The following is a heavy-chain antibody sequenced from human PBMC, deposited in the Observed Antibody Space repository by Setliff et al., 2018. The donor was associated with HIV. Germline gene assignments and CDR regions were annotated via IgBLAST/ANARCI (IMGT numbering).Heavy chain of an antibody. CDR2: IYSGGKT. V-gene: IGHV3-66*01. D-gene: IGHD4-4*01. Sequence: GESLKISCAASGFTVTSKYMNWVRQAPGKGLEWVSVIYSGGKTYYSDSVKGRFTISRDNAKNSLYLQMNSLRAEDTAVYYCARDLGYSNYYYYYAMDVWGQGTTVTVSS. CDR1: GFTVTSKY. J-gene: IGHJ6*02. CDR3: ARDLGYSNYYYYYAMDV.